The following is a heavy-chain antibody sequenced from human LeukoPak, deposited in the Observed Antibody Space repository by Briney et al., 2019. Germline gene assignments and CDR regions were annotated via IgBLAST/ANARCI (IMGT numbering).Heavy chain of an antibody. CDR3: ASRGPGGSSWQPFDY. J-gene: IGHJ4*02. CDR1: GFTFSSYS. V-gene: IGHV3-21*01. Sequence: GGSLRLSCAASGFTFSSYSMNWVRQAPGKGLEWVSSISSSSSYINYADSVKGRFTISRDNAKNSLYLQMNSLRAEDTAVYYCASRGPGGSSWQPFDYWGQGTLVTVSS. D-gene: IGHD6-13*01. CDR2: ISSSSSYI.